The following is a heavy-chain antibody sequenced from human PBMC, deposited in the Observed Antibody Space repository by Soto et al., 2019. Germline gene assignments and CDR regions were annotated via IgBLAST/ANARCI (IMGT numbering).Heavy chain of an antibody. CDR3: ARSPRSSPYFDY. CDR1: GYTFSNFW. Sequence: PGESLKISCQSSGYTFSNFWIGWVRQLPGKGLEWMGIIYPGDHETRYSPSFHGKVTISADRSINTAYLQWNSLEASDTAFYFCARSPRSSPYFDYWGQGALV. D-gene: IGHD6-13*01. V-gene: IGHV5-51*01. CDR2: IYPGDHET. J-gene: IGHJ4*02.